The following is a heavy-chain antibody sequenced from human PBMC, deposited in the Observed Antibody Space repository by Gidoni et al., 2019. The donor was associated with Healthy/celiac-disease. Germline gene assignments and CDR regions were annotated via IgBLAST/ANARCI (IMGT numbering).Heavy chain of an antibody. Sequence: QVQLVQSGAEVKKPGASVTVSCKASGYTFTGHYMHWVRQAPGQGLEWMGWINPNSGGTNYAQKFQGRVTMTRDTSISTAYMELSRLRSDDTAVYYCARDTYDFWSGFLGGGFDPWGQGTLVTVSS. CDR2: INPNSGGT. CDR1: GYTFTGHY. CDR3: ARDTYDFWSGFLGGGFDP. V-gene: IGHV1-2*02. J-gene: IGHJ5*02. D-gene: IGHD3-3*01.